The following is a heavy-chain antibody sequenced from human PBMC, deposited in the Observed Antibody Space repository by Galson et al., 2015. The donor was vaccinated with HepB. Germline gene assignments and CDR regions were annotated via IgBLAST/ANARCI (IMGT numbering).Heavy chain of an antibody. CDR2: IYSGGST. J-gene: IGHJ5*02. Sequence: SLRLSCAASGFTVSSNYMSWVRQAPGKGLEWVLVIYSGGSTYYADSVKGRFTISRDNSKNTLYLQMNSLRAEDTAVYYCARDLRGGWFDPWGQGTLVTVSS. V-gene: IGHV3-66*01. D-gene: IGHD2-15*01. CDR1: GFTVSSNY. CDR3: ARDLRGGWFDP.